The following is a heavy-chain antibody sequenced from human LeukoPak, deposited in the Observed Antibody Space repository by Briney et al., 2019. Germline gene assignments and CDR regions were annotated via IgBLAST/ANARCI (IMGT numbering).Heavy chain of an antibody. CDR3: ARVGTTVIIASDP. V-gene: IGHV4-34*01. D-gene: IGHD4-23*01. CDR1: GGSFSGYY. J-gene: IGHJ5*02. Sequence: SETLSLTCAVYGGSFSGYYWNWIRQPPGKGLVWIGEINHSGITNYNPSLKSRVTISVDTSKKQFSLKLNSVTAADTAVYYCARVGTTVIIASDPWGQGTQVIVSS. CDR2: INHSGIT.